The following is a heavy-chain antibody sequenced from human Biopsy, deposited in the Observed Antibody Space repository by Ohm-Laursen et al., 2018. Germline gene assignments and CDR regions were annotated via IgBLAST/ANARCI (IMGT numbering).Heavy chain of an antibody. J-gene: IGHJ3*01. CDR3: ARGPYGDNAGAFDV. CDR1: GGSFSGYG. D-gene: IGHD4/OR15-4a*01. V-gene: IGHV4-34*01. Sequence: PGTLSLTCAVDGGSFSGYGWTWIRQPPGKGLEGVGELSHTGTTIYNPSLKSRLTISVDKSKNHFSLRLTSVTAADTATYFCARGPYGDNAGAFDVWGQGTVVTVSS. CDR2: LSHTGTT.